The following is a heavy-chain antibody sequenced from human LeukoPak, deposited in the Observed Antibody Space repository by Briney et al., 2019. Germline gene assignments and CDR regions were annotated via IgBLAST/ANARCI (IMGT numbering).Heavy chain of an antibody. Sequence: GRSLRLSCAASGFTFSTYGMHWVRQAPGKGLEWVAVIWYDGSIKYYADSVKGRFTISRDNSKNTLYLQMNSLRTEDTAVYYCARIPTITSGSFWFDPWGQGTLVTVSS. V-gene: IGHV3-33*01. CDR2: IWYDGSIK. J-gene: IGHJ5*02. CDR1: GFTFSTYG. D-gene: IGHD1-1*01. CDR3: ARIPTITSGSFWFDP.